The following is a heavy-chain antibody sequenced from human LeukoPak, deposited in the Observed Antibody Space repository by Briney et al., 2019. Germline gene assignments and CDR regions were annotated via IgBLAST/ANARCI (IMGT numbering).Heavy chain of an antibody. D-gene: IGHD3-10*01. Sequence: SETLSLTCAVYGGSFSGYYWSWIRQPPGKGLEWIGEINHSGSTNYNPSLKSRVTISVDTSKNQFSLKLTSVTAADTAVYYCARHKMVRGIGYYYYMDVWGKGTTVTISS. V-gene: IGHV4-34*01. CDR2: INHSGST. J-gene: IGHJ6*03. CDR3: ARHKMVRGIGYYYYMDV. CDR1: GGSFSGYY.